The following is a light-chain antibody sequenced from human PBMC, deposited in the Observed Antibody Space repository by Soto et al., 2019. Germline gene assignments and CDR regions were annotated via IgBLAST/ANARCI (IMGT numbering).Light chain of an antibody. CDR3: QQRSNWPPLT. Sequence: EIVLTQSPATLSLSPGDRATLSCRASQTVGSYLVWYQQKPGQAPRLLISDASKRAIGIPARFSGSGSGTDFTLTISSLEPEDFAVYYCQQRSNWPPLTFGGGTKVEI. J-gene: IGKJ4*01. CDR1: QTVGSY. CDR2: DAS. V-gene: IGKV3-11*01.